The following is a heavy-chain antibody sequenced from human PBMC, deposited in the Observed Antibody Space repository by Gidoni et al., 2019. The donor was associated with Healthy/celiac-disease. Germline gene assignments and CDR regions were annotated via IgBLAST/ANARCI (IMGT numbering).Heavy chain of an antibody. CDR3: ARGSDYYDSSGYYYYFDY. V-gene: IGHV1-8*01. Sequence: QVPLVQSGAEVKKPVASVKVSCKASGTTFTSYAIHWVRQATGQGLEWMGVMNPNSCKTGYAQKFQGRVTMTRNTSISTAYMELSSLRSEDTAVYYCARGSDYYDSSGYYYYFDYWGQGTLVTVSS. D-gene: IGHD3-22*01. CDR1: GTTFTSYA. CDR2: MNPNSCKT. J-gene: IGHJ4*02.